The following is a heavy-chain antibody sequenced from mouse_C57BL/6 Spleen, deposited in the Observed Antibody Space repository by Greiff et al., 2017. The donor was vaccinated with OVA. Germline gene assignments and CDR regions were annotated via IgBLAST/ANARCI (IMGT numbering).Heavy chain of an antibody. Sequence: EVQRVESGGGLVKPGGSLKLSCAASGFTFSDYGMHWVRQAPEKGLEWVAYISSGSSTIYYADTVKGRFTISRGDAKNTLFLQMTSLRSEDTAMYYCARTYYDYDGFAYWGQGTLVTVSA. V-gene: IGHV5-17*01. J-gene: IGHJ3*01. D-gene: IGHD2-4*01. CDR1: GFTFSDYG. CDR3: ARTYYDYDGFAY. CDR2: ISSGSSTI.